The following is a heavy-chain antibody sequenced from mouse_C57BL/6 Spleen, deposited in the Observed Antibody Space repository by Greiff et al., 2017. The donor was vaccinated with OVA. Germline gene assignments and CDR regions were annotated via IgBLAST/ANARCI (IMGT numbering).Heavy chain of an antibody. V-gene: IGHV1-80*01. CDR3: AREGDYYGSSGYFDV. CDR1: GYAFSSYW. CDR2: IYPGAGDT. D-gene: IGHD1-1*01. Sequence: QVQLQQSGAELVKPGASVKISCKASGYAFSSYWMNWVKPRPGKGLEWIGQIYPGAGDTNYNGKFKGTATLTADKSSSTAYMQLSSLTSEDSAVYFCAREGDYYGSSGYFDVWGTGTTVTVSS. J-gene: IGHJ1*03.